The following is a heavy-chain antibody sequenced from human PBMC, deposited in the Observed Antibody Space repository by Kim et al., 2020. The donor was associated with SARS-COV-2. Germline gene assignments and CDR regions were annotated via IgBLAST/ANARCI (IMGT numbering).Heavy chain of an antibody. V-gene: IGHV4-39*01. Sequence: SETLSLTCTVSGGSISSSSYYWGWIRQPPGKGLEWIGSIYYSGSTYYNPSLKSRVTISVDTSKNQFSLKLSSVTAADTAVYYCASEGVTGYYIGLGYYYGMDVWGQGTTVTVSS. CDR2: IYYSGST. CDR3: ASEGVTGYYIGLGYYYGMDV. D-gene: IGHD3-9*01. J-gene: IGHJ6*02. CDR1: GGSISSSSYY.